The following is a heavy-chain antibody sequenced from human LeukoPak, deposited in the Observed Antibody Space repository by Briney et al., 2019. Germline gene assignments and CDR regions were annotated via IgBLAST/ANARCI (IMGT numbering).Heavy chain of an antibody. Sequence: GESLRLSCAASGFTFNDYAMSWVRQAPGKGLEWVGRIKSKTDGGTTDYAAPVKGRFTISRDDSKNTLYLQMNSLKTEDTAVYYCTTRHGYCSSTSCYPTDYWGQGTLVTVSS. CDR3: TTRHGYCSSTSCYPTDY. CDR2: IKSKTDGGTT. D-gene: IGHD2-2*03. V-gene: IGHV3-15*01. J-gene: IGHJ4*02. CDR1: GFTFNDYA.